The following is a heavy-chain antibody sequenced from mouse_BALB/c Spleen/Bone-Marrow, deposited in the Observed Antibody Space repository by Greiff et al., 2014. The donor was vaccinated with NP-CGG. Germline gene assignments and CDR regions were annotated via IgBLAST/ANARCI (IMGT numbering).Heavy chain of an antibody. CDR1: GFNIKDTY. CDR3: ARYDYRYSWFAY. V-gene: IGHV14-3*02. CDR2: IDPANGNT. J-gene: IGHJ3*01. Sequence: EVMLVESGAELVKPGASVKLSCTASGFNIKDTYMHWVEQRPEQGLEWIGRIDPANGNTKYDPKFQGKATITTDTSSNTAYLQLRSLTSEDTAVYYCARYDYRYSWFAYWGQGTLVTVSA. D-gene: IGHD2-14*01.